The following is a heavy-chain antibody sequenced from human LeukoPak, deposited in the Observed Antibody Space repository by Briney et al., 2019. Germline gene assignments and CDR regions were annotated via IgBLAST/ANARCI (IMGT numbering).Heavy chain of an antibody. V-gene: IGHV4-61*02. D-gene: IGHD2-15*01. CDR1: GDSISSGDYY. Sequence: SETLSLTCTVSGDSISSGDYYWSWIRQPAGKGLEWIGRISSSGSTNYNPSLKSRVTISVDTSKNQFSLKLSSVTAADTAVYYCARDFYWVPSGYEPGYCSGGSCSEHFDPWGQGTLVTVSS. CDR3: ARDFYWVPSGYEPGYCSGGSCSEHFDP. J-gene: IGHJ5*02. CDR2: ISSSGST.